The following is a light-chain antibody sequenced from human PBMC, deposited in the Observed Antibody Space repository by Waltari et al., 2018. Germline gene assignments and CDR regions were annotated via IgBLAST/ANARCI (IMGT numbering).Light chain of an antibody. CDR1: QSIGRS. V-gene: IGKV3-20*01. Sequence: EIVLTQSTGTLSLSLGDRATLSCRASQSIGRSVVWYQQRPGQAPRLLIYDISRRATGIPDRFSGSGYGTDFSLTISRLEPEDFAVYYCQKYERLPATFGQGTTVEIK. CDR2: DIS. J-gene: IGKJ1*01. CDR3: QKYERLPAT.